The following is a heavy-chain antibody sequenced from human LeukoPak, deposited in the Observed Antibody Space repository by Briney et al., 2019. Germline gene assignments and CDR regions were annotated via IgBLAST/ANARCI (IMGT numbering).Heavy chain of an antibody. Sequence: ASVKVSCKASGYTFTSYYMHWVRQAPGQGLEWMGWISAYNGNTNYAQKLQGRVTMTTDTSTSTAYMELRSLRSDDTAVYYCARDLSPELPVDYWGQGTLVTVSS. CDR3: ARDLSPELPVDY. D-gene: IGHD1-26*01. J-gene: IGHJ4*02. CDR2: ISAYNGNT. V-gene: IGHV1-18*04. CDR1: GYTFTSYY.